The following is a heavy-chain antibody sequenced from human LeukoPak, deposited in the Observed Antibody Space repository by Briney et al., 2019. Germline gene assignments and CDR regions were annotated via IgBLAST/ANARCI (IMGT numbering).Heavy chain of an antibody. D-gene: IGHD2-15*01. CDR3: AKDLRTPWFDP. Sequence: GGSLRLSCAASGFIFSSYTMHWVRQAPGKGLEWVTLIYYDGSNEYYADSVKGRFTISRDDSKNMLYLQMNSLRAEDTAVYYCAKDLRTPWFDPWGQGTLVTVSS. V-gene: IGHV3-30-3*01. CDR2: IYYDGSNE. J-gene: IGHJ5*02. CDR1: GFIFSSYT.